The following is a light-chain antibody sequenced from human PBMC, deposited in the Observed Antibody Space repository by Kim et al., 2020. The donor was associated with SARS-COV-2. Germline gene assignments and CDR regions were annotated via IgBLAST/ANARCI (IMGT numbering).Light chain of an antibody. Sequence: SSGQALTYSCTGTSSDVGGYDYVSWYQQHPGKAPKLMIYDVTKRPSGVPDRFSGSKSGNTASLTISGLQAEDEADYYCCSYAGSYVFGTGTKVTVL. CDR2: DVT. CDR1: SSDVGGYDY. CDR3: CSYAGSYV. J-gene: IGLJ1*01. V-gene: IGLV2-11*03.